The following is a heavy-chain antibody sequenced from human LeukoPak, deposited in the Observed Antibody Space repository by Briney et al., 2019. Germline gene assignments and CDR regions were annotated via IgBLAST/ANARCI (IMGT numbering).Heavy chain of an antibody. CDR1: GFTVSSNY. Sequence: GGSLRLSCAVTGFTVSSNYTSWVRQAPGKGLEWVSSISSSSSYIYYADSVKGRFTISRDNAKNSLYLQMNSLRDEDTAVYYCARARPWDSSRSYYFGMDVWGHGTTVTVSS. V-gene: IGHV3-21*04. J-gene: IGHJ6*02. CDR2: ISSSSSYI. CDR3: ARARPWDSSRSYYFGMDV. D-gene: IGHD3-22*01.